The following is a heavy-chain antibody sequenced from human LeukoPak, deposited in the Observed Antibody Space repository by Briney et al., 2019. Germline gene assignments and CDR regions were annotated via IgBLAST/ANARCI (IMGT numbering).Heavy chain of an antibody. CDR1: GFTFSSYG. CDR2: ISYDGSNK. D-gene: IGHD1-26*01. V-gene: IGHV3-30*03. Sequence: GRSLRLSCAASGFTFSSYGMHWVRQAPGKGLEWLAVISYDGSNKYYADSVKGRFTISRDNSKNTLYLQMNSLRAEDTAVYYCAQSGSSQLPDYWGQGTLVTVSS. CDR3: AQSGSSQLPDY. J-gene: IGHJ4*02.